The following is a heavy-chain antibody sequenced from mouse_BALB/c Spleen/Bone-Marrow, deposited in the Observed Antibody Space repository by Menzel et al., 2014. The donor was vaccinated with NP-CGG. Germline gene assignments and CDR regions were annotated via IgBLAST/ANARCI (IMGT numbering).Heavy chain of an antibody. CDR1: GFSLTSYG. D-gene: IGHD2-2*01. CDR2: IWAGGST. CDR3: ARDRGFGYDRTMDY. V-gene: IGHV2-9*02. J-gene: IGHJ4*01. Sequence: VKLMESGPGLVAPSQSLSITCTVSGFSLTSYGVHWVRQPPGKGLEWLGVIWAGGSTNYNSALTSRLSISKDNSKSQVFLKMNSLQTDDTAMYFCARDRGFGYDRTMDYWGQGTSVTVSS.